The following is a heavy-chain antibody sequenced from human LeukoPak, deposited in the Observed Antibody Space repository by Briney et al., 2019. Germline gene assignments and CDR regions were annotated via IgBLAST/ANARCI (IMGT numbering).Heavy chain of an antibody. Sequence: PGRSLRLSCEASGFIFSSYAMSWVRQAPGKGLEWVSAISGSGGSTYYADSVKGRFTISRDNSKNTLYLQMNSLRAEDTAVYYCAKDLNSGGSYDAFDIWGQGTMVTVSS. V-gene: IGHV3-23*01. CDR2: ISGSGGST. CDR1: GFIFSSYA. CDR3: AKDLNSGGSYDAFDI. J-gene: IGHJ3*02. D-gene: IGHD2-15*01.